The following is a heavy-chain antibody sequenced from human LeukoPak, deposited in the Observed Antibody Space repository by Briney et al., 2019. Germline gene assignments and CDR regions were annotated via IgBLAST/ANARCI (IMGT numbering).Heavy chain of an antibody. J-gene: IGHJ4*02. CDR3: ARWVDS. CDR1: GGSISSTGYY. V-gene: IGHV4-31*03. Sequence: SQTLSLTCTVSGGSISSTGYYWSWLRQYPGKGLEWIGYIYYTGSTYHNPSLKSRVTISVDTSKNQFSLKLSSVTATDTAVYYCARWVDSWGQGTLVTVSS. CDR2: IYYTGST.